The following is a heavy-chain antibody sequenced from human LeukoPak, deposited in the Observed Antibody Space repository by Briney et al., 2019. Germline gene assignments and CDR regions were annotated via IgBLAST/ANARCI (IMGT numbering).Heavy chain of an antibody. CDR2: ISSRSSTT. V-gene: IGHV3-48*01. CDR3: ARDVDWEFDC. Sequence: GGSLRLSCTASGFTFSSYSMNWVRQAPGKGLEWVSYISSRSSTTYYADSVKGRFTISRDNAENSLYLQMSGPRAEDTAVYYCARDVDWEFDCWGQGTLVTVSS. CDR1: GFTFSSYS. J-gene: IGHJ4*02. D-gene: IGHD3/OR15-3a*01.